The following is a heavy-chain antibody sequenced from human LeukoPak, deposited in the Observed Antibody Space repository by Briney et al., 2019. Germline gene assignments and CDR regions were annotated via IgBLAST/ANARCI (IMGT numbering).Heavy chain of an antibody. CDR2: ISCSGGST. J-gene: IGHJ5*02. D-gene: IGHD3-22*01. Sequence: GGSLRLSSAASGFTFSSYAMSWVRPAPGKGLEWVSAISCSGGSTYYADSVKGRFTISRDNSKNTLYLQMNSLRAEDTAVYYCAKHLRDYYDSSGYYYPYNWFDHWGQGTLVTVSS. V-gene: IGHV3-23*01. CDR3: AKHLRDYYDSSGYYYPYNWFDH. CDR1: GFTFSSYA.